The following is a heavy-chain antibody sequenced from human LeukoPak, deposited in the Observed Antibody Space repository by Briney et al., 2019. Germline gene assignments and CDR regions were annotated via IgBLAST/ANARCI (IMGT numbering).Heavy chain of an antibody. CDR2: INTNTGNP. J-gene: IGHJ3*02. V-gene: IGHV7-4-1*02. D-gene: IGHD3-10*01. CDR1: GYTFTNYA. CDR3: ATYGVHSEDAFDI. Sequence: ASVKVSCKASGYTFTNYAMNWVRQAPGQGLEWMGWINTNTGNPTYAQGFTGRFVFSLDTSVSTAYLQISSLKAEDTAVYYCATYGVHSEDAFDIWGQGTMVTVSS.